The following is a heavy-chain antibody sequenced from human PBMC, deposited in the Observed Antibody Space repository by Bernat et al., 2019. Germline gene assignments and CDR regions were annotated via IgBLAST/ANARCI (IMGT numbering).Heavy chain of an antibody. CDR2: ISYDGSNK. CDR1: GFTFSSYG. D-gene: IGHD6-19*01. J-gene: IGHJ4*02. Sequence: QVQLVESGGGVVQPRRSLRLSCAASGFTFSSYGMHWVRQAPGKGLEWVAVISYDGSNKFYADSVKGRFTISRDNSKNTLYLQMNSLRAEDTAVYYCARGGIAVAGTPFRYWGQGTLVTVSS. CDR3: ARGGIAVAGTPFRY. V-gene: IGHV3-30*03.